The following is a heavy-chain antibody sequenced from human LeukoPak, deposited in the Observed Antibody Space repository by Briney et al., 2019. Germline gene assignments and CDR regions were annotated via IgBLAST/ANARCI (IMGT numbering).Heavy chain of an antibody. D-gene: IGHD1-26*01. CDR1: GFTFSSYS. CDR3: AKDSGSYVLQG. J-gene: IGHJ4*02. V-gene: IGHV3-48*01. Sequence: PGGSLRLSCAASGFTFSSYSMNWVRQAPGKGLEWVSYISSSSSTIYYADSVKGRFTISRDNAKNSLYLQMNSLRAEDTAVYYCAKDSGSYVLQGWGQGTLVTVSS. CDR2: ISSSSSTI.